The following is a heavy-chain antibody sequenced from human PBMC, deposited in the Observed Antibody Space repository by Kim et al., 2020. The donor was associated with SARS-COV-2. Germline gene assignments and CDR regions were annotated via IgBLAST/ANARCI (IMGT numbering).Heavy chain of an antibody. J-gene: IGHJ3*02. Sequence: SVKVSCKASGGTFSSYAISWVRQAPGQGLEWMGGIIPIFGTANYAQKFQGRVTITADESTSTAYMELSSLRSEDTAVYYCARDQGRWFGELSDAFDIWGQGTMVTVSS. V-gene: IGHV1-69*13. D-gene: IGHD3-10*01. CDR1: GGTFSSYA. CDR2: IIPIFGTA. CDR3: ARDQGRWFGELSDAFDI.